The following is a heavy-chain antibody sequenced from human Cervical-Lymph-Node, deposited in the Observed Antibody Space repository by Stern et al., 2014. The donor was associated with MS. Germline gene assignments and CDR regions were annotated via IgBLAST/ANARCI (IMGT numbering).Heavy chain of an antibody. J-gene: IGHJ5*02. Sequence: QVQLQESGPGLVKPSETLSLTCTVSGGSISSYYWSWIRQPPGKGLEWIGDIYYSGSTNYNPSLKSRVTISVDTSKNQFSLKLSSVTAADTAVYYCARGATQAFDPWGQGTLVTVSS. V-gene: IGHV4-59*01. CDR3: ARGATQAFDP. CDR1: GGSISSYY. CDR2: IYYSGST.